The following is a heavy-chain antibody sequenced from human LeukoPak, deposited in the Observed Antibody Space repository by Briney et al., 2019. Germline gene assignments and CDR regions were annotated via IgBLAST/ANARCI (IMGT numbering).Heavy chain of an antibody. J-gene: IGHJ5*02. CDR1: GFTFSTSA. V-gene: IGHV1-58*01. CDR2: IVVGSGDT. CDR3: ARDKRFDGGNWFDP. D-gene: IGHD3-9*01. Sequence: GTSVKVSCKASGFTFSTSAVQWVRQARGQRLEWIGWIVVGSGDTDYAQKFQERVTITRDTSTSTVYMELSSLRSEDTAVYYCARDKRFDGGNWFDPWGQGTLVTVSS.